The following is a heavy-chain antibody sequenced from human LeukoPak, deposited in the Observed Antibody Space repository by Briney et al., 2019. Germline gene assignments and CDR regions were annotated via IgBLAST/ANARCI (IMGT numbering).Heavy chain of an antibody. CDR3: ARVRDGYNRGVDYFDY. CDR1: GGSISSGGYS. J-gene: IGHJ4*02. D-gene: IGHD5-24*01. CDR2: IYHSGST. V-gene: IGHV4-30-2*01. Sequence: SETLSLTCAVSGGSISSGGYSWSWIRQPPGKGLEWIGYIYHSGSTYYNPSLKSRVTISVDTSKNQFSLKLSSVTAADTAVYYCARVRDGYNRGVDYFDYWGQGTLVTVSS.